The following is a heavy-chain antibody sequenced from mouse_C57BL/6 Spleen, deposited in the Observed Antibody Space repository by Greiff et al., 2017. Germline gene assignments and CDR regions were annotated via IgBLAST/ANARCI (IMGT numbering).Heavy chain of an antibody. CDR2: IDPDTCGT. D-gene: IGHD2-3*01. CDR3: RDGYDAMDY. J-gene: IGHJ4*01. Sequence: QVQLKESGAELVRPGASVKLSCKASGYTFTDYDMHCVKQTPVHGLEWIGAIDPDTCGTAYNQKFKGKATLTADKSSSTAYMGLRSLTYEASAVYCWRDGYDAMDYWGQGTSVTVSS. V-gene: IGHV1-23*01. CDR1: GYTFTDYD.